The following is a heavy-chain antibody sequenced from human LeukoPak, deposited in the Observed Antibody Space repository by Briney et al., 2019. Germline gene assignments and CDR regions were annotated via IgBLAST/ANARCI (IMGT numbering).Heavy chain of an antibody. CDR3: ATYYDTGGYKFNY. D-gene: IGHD3-22*01. J-gene: IGHJ4*02. CDR2: IYYSGST. CDR1: GGSISSGGYY. Sequence: PSETLSLTCTVSGGSISSGGYYWSWIRQHPGKGLEWIGYIYYSGSTYYNPSLKSRVTISVDTSKNQFSLKLSSVTAADTAVYYCATYYDTGGYKFNYWGQGTLVTVSS. V-gene: IGHV4-31*03.